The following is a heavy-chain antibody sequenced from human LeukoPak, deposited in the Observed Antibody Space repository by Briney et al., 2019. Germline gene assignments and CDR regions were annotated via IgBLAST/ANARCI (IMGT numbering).Heavy chain of an antibody. Sequence: PGGSLRLSCAASGLTFSSYVMSRVRQTPGKGLEWVSAISGSGDTTSYADSVKGRFTISRDNSKNTLYLQMNSLRAEDTAVYYCANPGRVSGSYNPFDYWGQGTLVTVSS. CDR3: ANPGRVSGSYNPFDY. V-gene: IGHV3-23*01. D-gene: IGHD3-10*01. J-gene: IGHJ4*02. CDR2: ISGSGDTT. CDR1: GLTFSSYV.